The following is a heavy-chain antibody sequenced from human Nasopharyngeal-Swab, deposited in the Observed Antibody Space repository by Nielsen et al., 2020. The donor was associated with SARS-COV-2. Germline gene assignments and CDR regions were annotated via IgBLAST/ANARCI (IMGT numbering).Heavy chain of an antibody. V-gene: IGHV3-23*01. CDR2: ISGSGGST. Sequence: WIRQPPGQGLEWVSAISGSGGSTYYADSVKGRFTISRDNSKNTLYLQMNSLRAEDTAVYYCARDMTAAGTLWFDPWGQGTLVTVSS. CDR3: ARDMTAAGTLWFDP. J-gene: IGHJ5*02. D-gene: IGHD6-13*01.